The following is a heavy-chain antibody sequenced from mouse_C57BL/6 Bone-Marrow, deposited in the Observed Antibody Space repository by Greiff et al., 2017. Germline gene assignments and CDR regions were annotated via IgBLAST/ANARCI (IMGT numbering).Heavy chain of an antibody. D-gene: IGHD1-1*01. CDR2: IRNKANNHAT. V-gene: IGHV6-6*01. Sequence: EVQLVESGGGLVQPGGSMKLSCAASGFTFSDAWMDWVRQSPEKGLEWVAEIRNKANNHATYYAESVKGRFTISRYDSKSSVYLQMNSLRAEDTGIYYCTRRSDYGSSYYWYFDVWGTGTTGTVSS. J-gene: IGHJ1*03. CDR1: GFTFSDAW. CDR3: TRRSDYGSSYYWYFDV.